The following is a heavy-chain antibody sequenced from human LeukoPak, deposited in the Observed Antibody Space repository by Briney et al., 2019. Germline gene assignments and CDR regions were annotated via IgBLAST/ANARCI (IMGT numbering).Heavy chain of an antibody. V-gene: IGHV3-21*01. J-gene: IGHJ6*03. CDR3: ARDPYNGYYGDDYYYYMDV. CDR2: ITRDSIYT. CDR1: GFTFSNYN. D-gene: IGHD4-17*01. Sequence: GGSLRLSCAASGFTFSNYNMNWVRQTPGKGLEWVSSITRDSIYTFYADSVKGRFTISRDDAKNSLSLQMNSLRAEDTAVYYCARDPYNGYYGDDYYYYMDVWGKGTTVTISS.